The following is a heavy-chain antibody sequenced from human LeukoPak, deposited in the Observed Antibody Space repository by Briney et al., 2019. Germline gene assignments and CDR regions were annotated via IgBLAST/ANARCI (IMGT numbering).Heavy chain of an antibody. J-gene: IGHJ6*02. CDR3: ARESGCSSTSCYTLPSYYYYGMDV. D-gene: IGHD2-2*02. V-gene: IGHV3-33*01. CDR1: GFTFSSYG. CDR2: IWYDGSNK. Sequence: PGGSLRLSCAASGFTFSSYGMHWVRQAPGKGLEWVAVIWYDGSNKYYADSVKGRFTISRDNSKNTLYLQMNSPRAEDTAVYYCARESGCSSTSCYTLPSYYYYGMDVWGQGTTVTVSS.